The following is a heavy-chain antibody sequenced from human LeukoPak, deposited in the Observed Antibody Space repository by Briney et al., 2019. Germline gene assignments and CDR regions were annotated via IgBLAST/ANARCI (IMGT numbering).Heavy chain of an antibody. Sequence: SVKVSFKASGGTFSNYAVSWVRQAPGQGREWMGEIIPIFGTTNYAQKFEGRVTITADESTSTAYLDLSSLRSEDTAVYYCARDAHYGSGSSFDYWGQGTLVTVSS. V-gene: IGHV1-69*01. CDR3: ARDAHYGSGSSFDY. J-gene: IGHJ4*02. CDR2: IIPIFGTT. CDR1: GGTFSNYA. D-gene: IGHD3-10*01.